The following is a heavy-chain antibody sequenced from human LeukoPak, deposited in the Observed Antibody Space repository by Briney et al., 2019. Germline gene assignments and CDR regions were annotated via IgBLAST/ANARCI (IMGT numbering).Heavy chain of an antibody. CDR3: ARASNYDFWRSGYYMDV. V-gene: IGHV1-2*02. J-gene: IGHJ6*03. CDR1: GYTFTGYY. D-gene: IGHD3-3*01. Sequence: ASVKVSCKASGYTFTGYYMHWVRQAPGQGLEWMGWINPNSGGTNYAQKFQGRVTMTRDTSISTAYMELSRLRSDDTAVYYCARASNYDFWRSGYYMDVWGKGTTATVSS. CDR2: INPNSGGT.